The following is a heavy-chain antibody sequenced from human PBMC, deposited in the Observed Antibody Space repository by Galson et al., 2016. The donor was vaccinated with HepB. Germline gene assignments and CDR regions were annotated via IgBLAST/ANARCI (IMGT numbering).Heavy chain of an antibody. CDR1: GGSINNYY. D-gene: IGHD3-10*01. Sequence: ETLSLTCTVSGGSINNYYWHWIRQSPGKGLEWIGYIFYSGGTNYNPSLNSRVTISVDTSKRWLSLRLSSVTAADTAVYYCARTTYGSGSPVDYWGQGTLVTVSS. V-gene: IGHV4-59*01. CDR3: ARTTYGSGSPVDY. CDR2: IFYSGGT. J-gene: IGHJ4*02.